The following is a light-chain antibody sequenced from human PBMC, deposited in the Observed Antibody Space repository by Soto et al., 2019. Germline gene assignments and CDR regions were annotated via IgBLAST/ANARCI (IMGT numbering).Light chain of an antibody. CDR1: NSNIGRNT. CDR3: AAWDGSLNGWV. V-gene: IGLV1-44*01. CDR2: KND. J-gene: IGLJ3*02. Sequence: QSVLTQPPSASGTPGQRVTISCSGSNSNIGRNTVNWYQQFPGTAPKLLIYKNDQRPSGVPDRFSGSKSGTSASLAISGLQSEDEADYYCAAWDGSLNGWVFGGGTKLIVL.